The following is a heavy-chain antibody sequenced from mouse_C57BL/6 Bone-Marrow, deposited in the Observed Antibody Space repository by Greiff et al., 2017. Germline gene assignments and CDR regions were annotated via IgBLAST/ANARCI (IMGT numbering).Heavy chain of an antibody. V-gene: IGHV5-12*01. CDR3: ARHSFTTVVPFAY. J-gene: IGHJ3*01. D-gene: IGHD1-1*01. CDR1: GFTFSDYY. Sequence: EVKVVESGGGLVQPGGSLKLSCAASGFTFSDYYMYWVRQTPEKRLEWVAYISNGGGSTYYPDTVKGRFTISRDNAKNTLYLQMSRLKSEDTAMYYCARHSFTTVVPFAYWGQGTLVTVSA. CDR2: ISNGGGST.